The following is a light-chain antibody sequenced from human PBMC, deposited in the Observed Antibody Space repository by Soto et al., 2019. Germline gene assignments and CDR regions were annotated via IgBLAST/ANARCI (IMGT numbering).Light chain of an antibody. J-gene: IGKJ4*01. Sequence: EIVMTQSPATVSVSPGERVTLSCRASQSVNNYFAWYQQKPGQAPRLLVHRIFSRATGVPARFSGSGSGTEFTLTNSSLQSEDSADYDCQQHNNWPLTFGGGTKVEIK. CDR1: QSVNNY. V-gene: IGKV3-15*01. CDR3: QQHNNWPLT. CDR2: RIF.